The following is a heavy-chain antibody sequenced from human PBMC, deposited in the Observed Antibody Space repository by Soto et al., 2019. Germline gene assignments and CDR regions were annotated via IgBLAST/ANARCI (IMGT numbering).Heavy chain of an antibody. CDR3: AKHGSRGLAAAGTRGYYFDY. D-gene: IGHD6-13*01. Sequence: VGSLILSCAASGFTFSSYSMSWVRQAPGKGLEWVSAISGSGGSTYYADSVKGRFTISRDNSKNTLYLQMNSLRAEDTAVYYCAKHGSRGLAAAGTRGYYFDYWGQGTLVTVSS. CDR1: GFTFSSYS. V-gene: IGHV3-23*01. J-gene: IGHJ4*02. CDR2: ISGSGGST.